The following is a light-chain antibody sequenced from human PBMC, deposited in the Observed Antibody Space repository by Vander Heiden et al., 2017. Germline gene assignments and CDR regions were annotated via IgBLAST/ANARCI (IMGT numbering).Light chain of an antibody. CDR2: FKN. Sequence: SSELTQDPAVSVALGQTVRITCQGDSLRSYYASWYQQKPGQAPVLVIYFKNNRPSGIPDRFSGSSSGNTASFTITGAQAEEEADYYCNSRDSSGNHWVFGGGTKLTVL. J-gene: IGLJ3*02. V-gene: IGLV3-19*01. CDR1: SLRSYY. CDR3: NSRDSSGNHWV.